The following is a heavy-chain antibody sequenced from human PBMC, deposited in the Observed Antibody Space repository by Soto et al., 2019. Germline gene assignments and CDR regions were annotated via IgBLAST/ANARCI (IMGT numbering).Heavy chain of an antibody. J-gene: IGHJ5*02. CDR2: ISGSGGST. D-gene: IGHD3-3*01. V-gene: IGHV3-23*01. CDR3: AKYVPGLDFGVVIKTNWFDP. CDR1: GFTFSSYA. Sequence: QPGGSLRLSCAASGFTFSSYAMSWVRQAPGKGLEWVSAISGSGGSTYYADSVKGRFTISRDNSKNTLYLQMNSLRAEDTAVYYCAKYVPGLDFGVVIKTNWFDPWGQGTLVTVSS.